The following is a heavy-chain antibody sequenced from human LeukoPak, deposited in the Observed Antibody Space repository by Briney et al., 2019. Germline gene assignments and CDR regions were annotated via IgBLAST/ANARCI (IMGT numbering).Heavy chain of an antibody. D-gene: IGHD1-26*01. V-gene: IGHV3-74*01. J-gene: IGHJ4*02. CDR2: INIDGSNT. CDR1: GFPFSSYW. CDR3: ARSLGGAYDY. Sequence: GRSLRLSCAASGFPFSSYWMHWVRHAPGKGLVWVSRINIDGSNTNHADSVNRRFTIPRDNPNNTLYLQMDSLRAKDTAVYYCARSLGGAYDYWGQGTLVTVSS.